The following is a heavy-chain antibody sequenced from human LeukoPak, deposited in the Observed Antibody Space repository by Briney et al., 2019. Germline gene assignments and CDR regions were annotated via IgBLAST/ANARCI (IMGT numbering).Heavy chain of an antibody. CDR1: GFTFSSYA. CDR3: ASPNNYYGMDV. V-gene: IGHV3-30-3*01. Sequence: GRSLRLSCAASGFTFSSYAMHWVRQAPGKGLEGVAVISYDGSNKYYADSVKGRFTISRDNSKNTLYLQMNSLRAEDTAVYYCASPNNYYGMDVWGQGTTVTVS. CDR2: ISYDGSNK. J-gene: IGHJ6*02.